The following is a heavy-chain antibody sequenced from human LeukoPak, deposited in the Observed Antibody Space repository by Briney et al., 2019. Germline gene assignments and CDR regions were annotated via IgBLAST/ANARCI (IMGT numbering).Heavy chain of an antibody. V-gene: IGHV3-11*01. J-gene: IGHJ4*02. CDR3: AREIVLRLAKVNDY. CDR1: GFTFSDYY. Sequence: GGSLRLSYAASGFTFSDYYMSWIRQAPGKGLEWVSYISSSGSTIYYADSVKGRFTISRDNAKNSLYLQMNSLRAEDTAVYYCAREIVLRLAKVNDYWGQGTLVTVSS. CDR2: ISSSGSTI. D-gene: IGHD3-22*01.